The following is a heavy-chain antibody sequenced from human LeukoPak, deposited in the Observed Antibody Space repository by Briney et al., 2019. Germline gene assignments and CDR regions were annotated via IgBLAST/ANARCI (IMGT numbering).Heavy chain of an antibody. CDR2: INHSGST. CDR3: ARKTRYSYGLFLDY. J-gene: IGHJ4*02. Sequence: KPSETLSLTCAVYGGSFSGYYWSWIRQPPGKGLEWIGEINHSGSTNYNPSLKSRVTISVDTSKNQFSLKLSSVTAADTAVYYCARKTRYSYGLFLDYWGQGTLVTVSS. D-gene: IGHD5-18*01. V-gene: IGHV4-34*01. CDR1: GGSFSGYY.